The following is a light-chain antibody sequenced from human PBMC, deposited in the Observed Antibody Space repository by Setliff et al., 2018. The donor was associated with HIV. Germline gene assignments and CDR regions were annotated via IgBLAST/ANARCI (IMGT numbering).Light chain of an antibody. CDR1: SSDVGGYSY. CDR2: EVT. Sequence: QSALTQPASVSGSPGQSITISCTGTSSDVGGYSYVSWYQQHPGKAPKVMIYEVTNRPSGVSNRFSGSKSGNTASLTISGLQAEDEADYYCTSYTRSSTYVFGSGTKVT. V-gene: IGLV2-14*01. J-gene: IGLJ1*01. CDR3: TSYTRSSTYV.